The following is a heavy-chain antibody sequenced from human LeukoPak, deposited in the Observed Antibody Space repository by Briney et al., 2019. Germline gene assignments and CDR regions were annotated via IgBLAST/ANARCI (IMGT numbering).Heavy chain of an antibody. V-gene: IGHV3-33*01. CDR3: ARVVSYYGSSYRLLDL. CDR2: IWFDGSNK. J-gene: IGHJ2*01. CDR1: GFSFSTYG. Sequence: AGGSLRLSCAASGFSFSTYGMHWVRQAPGKGLEWVALIWFDGSNKHYADSVKGRFTISRDNSKNTMYLQMDSLRAEATAVYYCARVVSYYGSSYRLLDLWGRGTLVTVSS. D-gene: IGHD3-10*01.